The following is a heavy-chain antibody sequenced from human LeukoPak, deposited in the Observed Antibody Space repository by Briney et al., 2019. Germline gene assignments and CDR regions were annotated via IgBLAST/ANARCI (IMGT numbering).Heavy chain of an antibody. CDR3: ARGFFMVRGVTLDY. Sequence: PSETLSLTCAVSGGSISSSNWWSWARQPPGKGLEWIGEIYHSGSTNYNPSLKGRVTISVDKSKNQFSLKLSSVTAADTAVYYCARGFFMVRGVTLDYWGQGTLVTVSS. CDR2: IYHSGST. CDR1: GGSISSSNW. J-gene: IGHJ4*02. D-gene: IGHD3-10*01. V-gene: IGHV4-4*02.